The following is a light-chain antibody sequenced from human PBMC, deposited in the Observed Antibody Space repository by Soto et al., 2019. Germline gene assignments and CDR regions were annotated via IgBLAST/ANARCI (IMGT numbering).Light chain of an antibody. CDR2: KTS. Sequence: IQLTQSPSSLSASVGDRVTITGRASQTINNWLAWYQQRPGKAPTFLIYKTSTLETGVPSRFSGSGSGTEFTLTISSLQPEDFAIYYCQQYNTYPWTFGQGTKVDIK. CDR3: QQYNTYPWT. J-gene: IGKJ1*01. V-gene: IGKV1-5*03. CDR1: QTINNW.